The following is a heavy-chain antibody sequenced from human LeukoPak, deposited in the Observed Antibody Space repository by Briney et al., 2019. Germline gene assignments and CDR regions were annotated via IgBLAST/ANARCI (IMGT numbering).Heavy chain of an antibody. V-gene: IGHV1-18*01. J-gene: IGHJ4*02. CDR3: ARAGGYYDSSGYRYYFDY. CDR1: GYTFTSYG. Sequence: ASVKVSCKASGYTFTSYGMSWVRQAPGQGLEWMGWISAYNGNTNYAQKLQGRVTMTTDTSTSTAYMELRSLRSDDTAVYYCARAGGYYDSSGYRYYFDYWGQGTLVTVSS. CDR2: ISAYNGNT. D-gene: IGHD3-22*01.